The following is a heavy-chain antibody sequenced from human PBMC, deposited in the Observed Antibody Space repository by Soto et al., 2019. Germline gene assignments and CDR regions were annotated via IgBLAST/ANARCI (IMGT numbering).Heavy chain of an antibody. V-gene: IGHV3-49*03. Sequence: LRLSCTASGFTFGDYAMSWFRQAPGKGLEWVGFIRSKAYGGTTEYAASVKGRFTISRDDSKSIAYLQMNSLKTEDTAVYYFARDLHYYDSSGYYQFYYWGQGTLVTVSS. D-gene: IGHD3-22*01. J-gene: IGHJ4*02. CDR3: ARDLHYYDSSGYYQFYY. CDR2: IRSKAYGGTT. CDR1: GFTFGDYA.